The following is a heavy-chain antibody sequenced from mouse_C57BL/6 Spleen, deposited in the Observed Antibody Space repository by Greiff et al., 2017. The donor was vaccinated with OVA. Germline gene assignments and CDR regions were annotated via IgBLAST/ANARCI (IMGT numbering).Heavy chain of an antibody. J-gene: IGHJ4*01. V-gene: IGHV1-81*01. CDR2: IYPRSGNT. Sequence: VKLMESGAELARPGASVKLSCKASGYTFTSYGISWVKQRTGQGLEWIGEIYPRSGNTYYNEKFKGKATLTADKSSSTAYMELRSLTSEDSAVYFCARNYGPPYAMDYWGQGTSVTVSS. CDR1: GYTFTSYG. CDR3: ARNYGPPYAMDY. D-gene: IGHD1-1*01.